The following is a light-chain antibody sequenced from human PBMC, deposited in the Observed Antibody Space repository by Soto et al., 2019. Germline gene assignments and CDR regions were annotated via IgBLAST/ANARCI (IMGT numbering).Light chain of an antibody. CDR1: QSVSSN. CDR2: GAS. V-gene: IGKV3-15*01. J-gene: IGKJ1*01. Sequence: ELVMTQSPATLSVSPGERATLSCRASQSVSSNLAWYQQKPGQAPRLLIYGASARATDIPARFSGSGSGTDFTLTISRLEPEDFAVYYCQQYGSWTFGQGTKVDIK. CDR3: QQYGSWT.